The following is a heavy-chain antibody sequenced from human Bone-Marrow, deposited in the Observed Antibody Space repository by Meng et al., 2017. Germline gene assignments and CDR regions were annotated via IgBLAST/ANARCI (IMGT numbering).Heavy chain of an antibody. CDR2: IYTSGST. Sequence: SETLSLTCTVSGGSISSGSYYWSWIRQPAGKGLEWIGRIYTSGSTNYNPSLKSRVTISVDTSKNQFSLKLSSVTAADTAVYYCARDHGSSSWYSAYYYYYGMDVWGQGTTVTVSS. CDR3: ARDHGSSSWYSAYYYYYGMDV. CDR1: GGSISSGSYY. D-gene: IGHD6-13*01. V-gene: IGHV4-61*02. J-gene: IGHJ6*02.